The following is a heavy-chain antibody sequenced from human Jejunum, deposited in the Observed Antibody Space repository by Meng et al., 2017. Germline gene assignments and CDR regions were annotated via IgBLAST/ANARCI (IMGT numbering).Heavy chain of an antibody. D-gene: IGHD2-15*01. V-gene: IGHV4-39*07. CDR2: ISLSGSP. J-gene: IGHJ4*02. CDR3: ARHGAAPYFDD. Sequence: LPLQESGPSLVKPSETLSLTCTASGASISTTHYYWGWICQPPGKGLEWIGQISLSGSPSYNPSLRTRVTISIDTSRNQFSLSLSSVTAADTAVYYCARHGAAPYFDDWGQGSLVTVSS. CDR1: GASISTTHYY.